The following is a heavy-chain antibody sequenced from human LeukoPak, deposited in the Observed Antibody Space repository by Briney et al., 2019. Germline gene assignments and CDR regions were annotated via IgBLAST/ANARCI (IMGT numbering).Heavy chain of an antibody. CDR2: IWYDGSKK. Sequence: GGSLRLSCAASGFSFSNYWMHWVRQAPGEGLEWVALIWYDGSKKYYADSVKGRFTISRDNSKETLYLQMSSLRAEDTAVYYCARDFTIFGVVTDWYFDLWGRGTLVTASS. D-gene: IGHD3-3*01. CDR3: ARDFTIFGVVTDWYFDL. CDR1: GFSFSNYW. V-gene: IGHV3-33*08. J-gene: IGHJ2*01.